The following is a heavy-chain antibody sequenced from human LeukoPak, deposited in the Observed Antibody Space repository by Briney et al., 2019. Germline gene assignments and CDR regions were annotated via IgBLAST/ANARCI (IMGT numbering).Heavy chain of an antibody. V-gene: IGHV4-30-4*08. CDR3: ASPPGGGSYDGYFDY. CDR1: GGSISSGDYY. CDR2: IYYSGST. D-gene: IGHD3-3*01. J-gene: IGHJ4*02. Sequence: SETLSLTCTVSGGSISSGDYYWSWIRQPPGKGLEWIGYIYYSGSTYYNPSLKSRVTISVDTSKNQFSLKLSSVTAADTAVYYCASPPGGGSYDGYFDYWGQGTLVTVSS.